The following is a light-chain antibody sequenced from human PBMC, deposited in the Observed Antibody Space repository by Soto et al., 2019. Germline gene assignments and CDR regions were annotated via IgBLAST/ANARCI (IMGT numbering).Light chain of an antibody. CDR3: HQVGSFPRT. V-gene: IGKV3-20*01. J-gene: IGKJ1*01. CDR2: GAS. CDR1: QSLSGRH. Sequence: EIVLTQSPGTLSLSPGERATLSCGASQSLSGRHLAWYQQKPGQAPRLLISGASSRATGIPDRFSASGSGTDFTLTISRLEPEDFAVYYCHQVGSFPRTFGQGTKVEIK.